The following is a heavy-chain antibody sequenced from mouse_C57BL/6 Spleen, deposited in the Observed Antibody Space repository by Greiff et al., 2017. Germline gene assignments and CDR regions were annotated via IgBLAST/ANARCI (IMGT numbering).Heavy chain of an antibody. CDR3: TRYDSSGDYAMDY. CDR2: IDPETGGT. Sequence: VQLQQSGAELVRPGASVTLSCKASGYTFTDYEMHWVKQTPVHGLEWIGAIDPETGGTAYNQKFKGKAILTADKSSSTAYMELRSLTSEDSAVYYCTRYDSSGDYAMDYWGQGTSVTVSS. D-gene: IGHD1-1*01. J-gene: IGHJ4*01. CDR1: GYTFTDYE. V-gene: IGHV1-15*01.